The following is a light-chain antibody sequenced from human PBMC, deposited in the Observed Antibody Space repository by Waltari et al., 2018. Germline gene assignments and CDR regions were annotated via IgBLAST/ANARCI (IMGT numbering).Light chain of an antibody. CDR3: QQYYSTPPT. CDR1: QSALNSFNNKNY. CDR2: WAS. J-gene: IGKJ2*01. Sequence: DVVMTQSPDSLAVTLGERATINCKSSQSALNSFNNKNYLAWYQHKPGQPPKLLISWASTRESGVPDRFSGSGSGTNFTLTISSLQAEDVAVYYCQQYYSTPPTFGQGTKLEIK. V-gene: IGKV4-1*01.